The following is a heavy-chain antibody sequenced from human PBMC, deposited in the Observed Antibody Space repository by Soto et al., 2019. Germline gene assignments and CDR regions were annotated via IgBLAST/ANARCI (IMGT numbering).Heavy chain of an antibody. CDR2: INHSGST. J-gene: IGHJ6*02. V-gene: IGHV4-34*01. D-gene: IGHD2-8*01. CDR3: ARRYCTNGVCSSYSGMDV. CDR1: GGSFSGYY. Sequence: SETLSLTCAVYGGSFSGYYWSWIRQPPGKGLEWIGEINHSGSTNYNPSLKSRVTISVDTSKNQFSLKLSSVTAADTAVYYCARRYCTNGVCSSYSGMDVLCQGNTVTVSS.